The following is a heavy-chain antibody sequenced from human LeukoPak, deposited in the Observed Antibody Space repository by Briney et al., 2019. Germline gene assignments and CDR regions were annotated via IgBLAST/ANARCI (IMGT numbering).Heavy chain of an antibody. Sequence: SETLSLTCAVYGGSFRGYYWSWIRQPPGKGLEWIGEINHSGSTNYNPSLKSRVTISVDTSKNQFSLKMSSVTAADTAVYYCARVRRGNIVVVPAALGVYYFDYWGQGTLVTVSS. V-gene: IGHV4-34*01. CDR2: INHSGST. J-gene: IGHJ4*02. D-gene: IGHD2-2*01. CDR3: ARVRRGNIVVVPAALGVYYFDY. CDR1: GGSFRGYY.